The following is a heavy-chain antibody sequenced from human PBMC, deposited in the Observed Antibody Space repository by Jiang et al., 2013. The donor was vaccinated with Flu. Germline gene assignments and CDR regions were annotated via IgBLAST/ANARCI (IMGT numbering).Heavy chain of an antibody. CDR2: IKQDGSEK. CDR3: ARDRPPYYYDSSGYPLDY. Sequence: QLVESGGGLVQPGGSLRLSCAASGFTFSSYWMSWVRQAPGKGLEWVANIKQDGSEKYYVDSVKGRFTISRDNAKNSLYLQMNSLRAEDTAVYYCARDRPPYYYDSSGYPLDYWGQGTLVTVSS. D-gene: IGHD3-22*01. J-gene: IGHJ4*02. V-gene: IGHV3-7*03. CDR1: GFTFSSYW.